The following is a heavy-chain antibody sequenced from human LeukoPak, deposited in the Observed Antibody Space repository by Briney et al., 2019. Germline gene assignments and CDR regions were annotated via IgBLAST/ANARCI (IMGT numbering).Heavy chain of an antibody. CDR2: FDPEDGET. D-gene: IGHD3-16*02. J-gene: IGHJ4*02. V-gene: IGHV1-24*01. Sequence: ASVKVSCKVSGYTLTELSMHWVRQAPGKGLEWMGGFDPEDGETIYAQKFQGRVTMTEDTSTDTAYMELSSLRSEDTAVYYCATLSQGYDYVWGSYRPQYYFDYWGQGTLVTVSS. CDR1: GYTLTELS. CDR3: ATLSQGYDYVWGSYRPQYYFDY.